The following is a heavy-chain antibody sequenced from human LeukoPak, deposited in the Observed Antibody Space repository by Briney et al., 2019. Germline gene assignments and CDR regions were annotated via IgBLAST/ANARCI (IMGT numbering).Heavy chain of an antibody. D-gene: IGHD3-22*01. J-gene: IGHJ4*02. CDR3: ARRYYYDSRAYSFDY. Sequence: GGSLRLSCTASGFTFSSYAMHWVRQAPGKGLEYVSAISSNGGSTYYANSVKGRFTISRDNSKNTLYLQMGSLRAEDMAVYYCARRYYYDSRAYSFDYWGQGTLVTVSS. CDR1: GFTFSSYA. V-gene: IGHV3-64*01. CDR2: ISSNGGST.